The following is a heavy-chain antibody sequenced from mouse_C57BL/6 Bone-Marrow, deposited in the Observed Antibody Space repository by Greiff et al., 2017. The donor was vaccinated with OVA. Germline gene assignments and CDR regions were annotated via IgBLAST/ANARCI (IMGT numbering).Heavy chain of an antibody. CDR1: GFTFSDYY. CDR2: INYDGSST. J-gene: IGHJ2*01. V-gene: IGHV5-16*01. Sequence: EVKLMESEGGLVQPGSSMKLSCTASGFTFSDYYMAWVRQVPEKGLEWVANINYDGSSTYYLDSLKSRFIISRDNAKNLLYLQMSSLKSEDTATYYCARDQGYLDYWGQGTTLTVSS. D-gene: IGHD3-2*02. CDR3: ARDQGYLDY.